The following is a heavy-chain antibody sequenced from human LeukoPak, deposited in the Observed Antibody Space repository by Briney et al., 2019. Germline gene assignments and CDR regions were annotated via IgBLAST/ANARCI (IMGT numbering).Heavy chain of an antibody. CDR3: ARVRDDTAYYFDY. CDR2: IYYSGST. Sequence: PSETLSPTCTVSGGSISSYYWSWIRQSPGKGLEWIGYIYYSGSTNYNPSLKSRVTISVDTSKNQFSLKLSSVTAADTAVYYCARVRDDTAYYFDYWGQGTLVTVSS. CDR1: GGSISSYY. V-gene: IGHV4-59*01. J-gene: IGHJ4*02. D-gene: IGHD3-9*01.